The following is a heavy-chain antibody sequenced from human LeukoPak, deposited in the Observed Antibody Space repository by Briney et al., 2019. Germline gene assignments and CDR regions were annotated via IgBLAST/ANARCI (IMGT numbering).Heavy chain of an antibody. Sequence: ASVKVSCEASGYTFTSYDINWVRQATGQGLEWMGWMNPNSGNTGYAQKFQGRVTITRNTSISTAYMELSSLRSEDTAVYYCARGLRGATNRRSERSLGYWGQGTLVTVSS. CDR2: MNPNSGNT. CDR1: GYTFTSYD. D-gene: IGHD1-26*01. V-gene: IGHV1-8*03. CDR3: ARGLRGATNRRSERSLGY. J-gene: IGHJ4*02.